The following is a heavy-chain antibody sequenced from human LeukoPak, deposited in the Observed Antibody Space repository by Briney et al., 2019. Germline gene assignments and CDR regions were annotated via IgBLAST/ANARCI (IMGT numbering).Heavy chain of an antibody. CDR2: INTNTGNP. V-gene: IGHV7-4-1*02. Sequence: SVKVSCKASGYTFTSYAMNWVRQAPGQGLEWMGWINTNTGNPTYAQGFTGRFVFSLDTSVSTAYLQISSLKAEDTAVYYCARATYIAAAGNYYYYYMDVWGKGTTVTVSS. CDR1: GYTFTSYA. D-gene: IGHD6-13*01. J-gene: IGHJ6*03. CDR3: ARATYIAAAGNYYYYYMDV.